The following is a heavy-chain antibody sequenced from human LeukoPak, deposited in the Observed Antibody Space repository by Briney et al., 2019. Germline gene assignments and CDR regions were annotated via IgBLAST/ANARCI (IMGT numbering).Heavy chain of an antibody. Sequence: VKVSCMASRGTFSCYAISGVRQAAGRGLDWMGGIIPIFGTANYAQKFQVRVTITADESTSTAYMELTSMRSEDTAVYCCAARIAAAGTGVDYWRQGTLVTVSS. J-gene: IGHJ4*02. CDR2: IIPIFGTA. CDR3: AARIAAAGTGVDY. CDR1: RGTFSCYA. D-gene: IGHD6-13*01. V-gene: IGHV1-69*13.